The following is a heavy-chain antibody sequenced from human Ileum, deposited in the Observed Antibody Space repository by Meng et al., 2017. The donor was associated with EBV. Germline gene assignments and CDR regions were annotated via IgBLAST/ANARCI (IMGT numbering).Heavy chain of an antibody. Sequence: QVHVQQSGAGLLKPSXXXXLPCGVYGGSFRDYYWDWIRQSPGEGLEWIGRINHGGGTMYNPSLQSRVSISVDTSKNHFSVKLTSVTAADTAVYFCRHSHCDGAGCSDCWGQGTLVTVSS. CDR2: INHGGGT. J-gene: IGHJ4*02. CDR1: GGSFRDYY. V-gene: IGHV4-34*01. D-gene: IGHD2-15*01. CDR3: RHSHCDGAGCSDC.